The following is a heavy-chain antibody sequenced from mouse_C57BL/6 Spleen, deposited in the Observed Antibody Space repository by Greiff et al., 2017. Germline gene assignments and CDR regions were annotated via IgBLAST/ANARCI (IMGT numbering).Heavy chain of an antibody. D-gene: IGHD2-1*01. CDR2: ISYDGSN. V-gene: IGHV3-6*01. CDR3: AREEIYYGHYFDY. CDR1: GYSITSGYY. J-gene: IGHJ2*01. Sequence: EVKLMESGPGLVKPSQSLSLTCSVTGYSITSGYYWNWIRQFPGNKLEWMGYISYDGSNNYNPSLKNRISITRDTSKNQFFLKLNSVTTEDTATYYCAREEIYYGHYFDYWGQGTTLTVSS.